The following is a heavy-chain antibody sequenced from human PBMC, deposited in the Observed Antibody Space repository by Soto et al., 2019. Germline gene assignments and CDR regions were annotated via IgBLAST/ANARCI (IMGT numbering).Heavy chain of an antibody. CDR2: MSYDGSNK. Sequence: ESGGGVVQPGGSLRLSCAASGFTFSNYGMHWVRQAPGKGLEWVAVMSYDGSNKYFADSVKGRFTISRDISENTLYLEMNSLRSEDTAVYYCAKDPMEFCGGDCYTPYYWGQGTLVTVSS. CDR3: AKDPMEFCGGDCYTPYY. CDR1: GFTFSNYG. V-gene: IGHV3-30*18. J-gene: IGHJ4*02. D-gene: IGHD2-21*02.